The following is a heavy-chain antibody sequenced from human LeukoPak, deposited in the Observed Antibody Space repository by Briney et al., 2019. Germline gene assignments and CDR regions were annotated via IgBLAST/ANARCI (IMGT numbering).Heavy chain of an antibody. CDR3: ATQGVMVRGLMDYFDY. D-gene: IGHD3-10*01. J-gene: IGHJ4*02. CDR2: ISGSGGST. CDR1: VFTFSSYS. Sequence: GGCLRLSCAASVFTFSSYSMSWVRQAPWKGLEWVSAISGSGGSTYYADSVKGRFTISRDNSKNTLYLQMNSLRAEDTAVYYCATQGVMVRGLMDYFDYWGQGTLVTVSS. V-gene: IGHV3-23*01.